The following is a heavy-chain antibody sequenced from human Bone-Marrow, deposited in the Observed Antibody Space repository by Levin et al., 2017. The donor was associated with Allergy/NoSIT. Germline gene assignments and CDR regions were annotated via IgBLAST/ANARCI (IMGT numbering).Heavy chain of an antibody. Sequence: GESLKISCAASGFTFSSYGMHWVRQAPGKGLEWVAVISYDGSNKYYADSVKGRFTISRDNSKNTLYLQMNSLRAEDTAVYYCAKDTRRGANSSSSGSDYWGQGTLVTVSS. J-gene: IGHJ4*02. CDR3: AKDTRRGANSSSSGSDY. CDR2: ISYDGSNK. CDR1: GFTFSSYG. V-gene: IGHV3-30*18. D-gene: IGHD6-6*01.